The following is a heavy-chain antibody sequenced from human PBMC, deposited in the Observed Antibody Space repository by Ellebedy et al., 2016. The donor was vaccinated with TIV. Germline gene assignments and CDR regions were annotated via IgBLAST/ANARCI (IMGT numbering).Heavy chain of an antibody. J-gene: IGHJ4*02. CDR2: INPNSGGT. CDR1: GYTFTDYY. CDR3: ARVWATGYSYGPFDN. Sequence: ASVTVSCKASGYTFTDYYMHWVRQAPGQGLEWMGWINPNSGGTNYAQKFQGRVIMTRDTSISTAYMELSRLRSDDTAVYYCARVWATGYSYGPFDNWGQGTLVTVSS. V-gene: IGHV1-2*02. D-gene: IGHD5-18*01.